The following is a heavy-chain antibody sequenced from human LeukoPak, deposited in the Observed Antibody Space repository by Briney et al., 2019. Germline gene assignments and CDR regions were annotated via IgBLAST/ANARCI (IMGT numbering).Heavy chain of an antibody. J-gene: IGHJ4*02. V-gene: IGHV3-30*04. CDR3: ARYVGQQLVLGYFDY. CDR1: GFTFSSYA. CDR2: ISYDGSNK. Sequence: GSLRLSCAASGFTFSSYAMEWVRQALGKGLEWVAVISYDGSNKYYADSVKGRFTISRDNSKNTLYLQMNSLRAEDTAVYYCARYVGQQLVLGYFDYWGQGTLVTVSS. D-gene: IGHD6-13*01.